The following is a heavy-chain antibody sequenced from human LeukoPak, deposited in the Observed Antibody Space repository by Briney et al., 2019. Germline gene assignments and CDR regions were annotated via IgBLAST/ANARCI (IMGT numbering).Heavy chain of an antibody. CDR1: GGSISSSHW. J-gene: IGHJ4*02. CDR2: IYHSGST. D-gene: IGHD5-24*01. V-gene: IGHV4-4*02. CDR3: ARHRSKWLQSSFDY. Sequence: SETLSLTCTVSGGSISSSHWWSWVRQPPGKGLEWIGEIYHSGSTNYNPSLKSRVTISVDTSKNQFSLKLNSVTAADTAVYYCARHRSKWLQSSFDYWGQGTLVTVSS.